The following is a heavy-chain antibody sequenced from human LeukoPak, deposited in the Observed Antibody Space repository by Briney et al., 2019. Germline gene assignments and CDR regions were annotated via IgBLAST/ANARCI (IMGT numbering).Heavy chain of an antibody. D-gene: IGHD4-23*01. V-gene: IGHV4-59*01. Sequence: ETCSLTCTVSGGSISSYYWSWIRQPPGKGLEWIGYIYYSGLTNYNPSLKSRVTISIDTSKNQFSLKLNSVTAADTAVHYCARRRSTVTPLDYWGQGTL. CDR2: IYYSGLT. J-gene: IGHJ4*02. CDR3: ARRRSTVTPLDY. CDR1: GGSISSYY.